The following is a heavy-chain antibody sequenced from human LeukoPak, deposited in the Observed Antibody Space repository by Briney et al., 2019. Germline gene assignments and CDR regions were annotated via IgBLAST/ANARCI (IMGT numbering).Heavy chain of an antibody. CDR3: ARDYGRDGVRPYYMDV. V-gene: IGHV3-48*03. CDR2: ISSSGSTI. D-gene: IGHD5-24*01. J-gene: IGHJ6*03. Sequence: PGGSLRLSCAASGFIFTSYEMNWVRQAPGKGLEGVSYISSSGSTIYYADSVKGRFTISRDNAKNSLYLQMNSLRAEDTAVYYCARDYGRDGVRPYYMDVWGKGTTVTISS. CDR1: GFIFTSYE.